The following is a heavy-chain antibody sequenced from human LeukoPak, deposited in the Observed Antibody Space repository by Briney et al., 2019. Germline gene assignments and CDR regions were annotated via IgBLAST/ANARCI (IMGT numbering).Heavy chain of an antibody. CDR1: GYTFTSYG. CDR3: ARGRRGARRLQLWRTYYYYGMDV. Sequence: ASVKVSCKASGYTFTSYGISWVRQAPGQGLEWMGWISAYNGNTNYAQKLQGRVTMTRNTSISTAYMELSSLRSEDTAVYYCARGRRGARRLQLWRTYYYYGMDVWGQGTTVTVSS. CDR2: ISAYNGNT. D-gene: IGHD5-18*01. V-gene: IGHV1-18*01. J-gene: IGHJ6*02.